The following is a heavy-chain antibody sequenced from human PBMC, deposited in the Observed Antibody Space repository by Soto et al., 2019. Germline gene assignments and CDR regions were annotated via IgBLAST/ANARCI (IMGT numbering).Heavy chain of an antibody. D-gene: IGHD3-10*01. J-gene: IGHJ4*02. CDR1: GFSFSSYG. Sequence: GGSLRLSCAASGFSFSSYGMHWVRQAQGKGLGWVAVISYDGSTRYYADSVKGRFTISRDISKNTLYLRMNSLRVEDTAVYYCACLAWFGDPVPPFDCWGQGTVVTVSS. V-gene: IGHV3-30*03. CDR2: ISYDGSTR. CDR3: ACLAWFGDPVPPFDC.